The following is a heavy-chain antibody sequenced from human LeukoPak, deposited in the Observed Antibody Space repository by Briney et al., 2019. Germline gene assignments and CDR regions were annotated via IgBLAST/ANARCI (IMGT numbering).Heavy chain of an antibody. CDR3: AKDVAMWLLLDYFDY. CDR2: ISSGGHNT. D-gene: IGHD3-22*01. J-gene: IGHJ4*02. CDR1: GFAFGSYG. Sequence: GGSLRLSCTASGFAFGSYGMTWVRQAPGKGLEWVSDISSGGHNTYYADSVKGRFTISRDNSKNTLYLQMNSLRAEDTAVYYCAKDVAMWLLLDYFDYWGQGTLVTVSS. V-gene: IGHV3-23*01.